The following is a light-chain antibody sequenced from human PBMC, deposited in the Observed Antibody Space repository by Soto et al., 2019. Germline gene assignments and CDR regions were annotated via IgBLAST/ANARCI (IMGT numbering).Light chain of an antibody. J-gene: IGKJ2*01. Sequence: EIVLTQSPGTLSLSPGERATLSCRASQSVSSGYLAWYQQRPGQAPRLLIYGASSRATGIPDRFSGTGSGTDFALAISRLEPEDVAVYYCQKSVSSPYTFGQGTKLEIK. CDR2: GAS. CDR1: QSVSSGY. V-gene: IGKV3-20*01. CDR3: QKSVSSPYT.